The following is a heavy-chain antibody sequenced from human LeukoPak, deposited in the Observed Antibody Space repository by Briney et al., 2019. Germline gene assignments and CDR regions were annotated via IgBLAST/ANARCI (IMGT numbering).Heavy chain of an antibody. CDR3: ARDRGYCSSTSCYSNSKPYYFDY. V-gene: IGHV1-69*04. CDR1: GGTFSSYA. D-gene: IGHD2-2*01. J-gene: IGHJ4*02. CDR2: IIPILGIA. Sequence: GASVKVSCKASGGTFSSYAISWVRQAPGQGLEWMGRIIPILGIANYTQKFQGRVTITADKSTSTAYMELSSLRSEDTAVYYCARDRGYCSSTSCYSNSKPYYFDYWGQGTLVTVSS.